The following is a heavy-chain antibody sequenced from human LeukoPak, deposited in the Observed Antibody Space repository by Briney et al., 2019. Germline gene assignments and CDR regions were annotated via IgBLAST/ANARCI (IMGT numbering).Heavy chain of an antibody. CDR2: IYSGGST. Sequence: PGGSLRLSCAASGFTVNNNYMNWVCQAPGKGLEWVSVIYSGGSTNYADSVKGRFTISRDNSKNTLYLQMNSLRAEDTAMYYCIYGYTLDFWGQGTLVTVSS. V-gene: IGHV3-53*01. D-gene: IGHD5-18*01. J-gene: IGHJ4*02. CDR1: GFTVNNNY. CDR3: IYGYTLDF.